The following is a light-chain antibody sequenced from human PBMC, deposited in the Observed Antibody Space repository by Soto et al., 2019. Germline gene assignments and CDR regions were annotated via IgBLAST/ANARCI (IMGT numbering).Light chain of an antibody. CDR3: CSYAGSYTYV. CDR1: SSDVGGYNY. Sequence: VLTQPRSVSGSPGPSVTISCTGTSSDVGGYNYVSWYQQHPGKAPKLMIYDVSKRPSGVPDRFSGSKSGNTASLTISGLQAEDEADYYCCSYAGSYTYVFGTGTKVTVL. J-gene: IGLJ1*01. V-gene: IGLV2-11*01. CDR2: DVS.